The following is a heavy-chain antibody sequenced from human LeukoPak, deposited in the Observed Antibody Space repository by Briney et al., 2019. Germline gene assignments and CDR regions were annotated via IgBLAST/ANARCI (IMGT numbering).Heavy chain of an antibody. CDR2: INGDGSST. CDR3: AMGPYSYDSSGYYY. Sequence: GGSLRLSCAASGFTFSSYWMHWVRQAPGKGLVWVSRINGDGSSTSYADSVKGRFTISRDNAKNTLYLQMNSLRAEDTAVYYCAMGPYSYDSSGYYYWGQGTLVTVSS. D-gene: IGHD3-22*01. V-gene: IGHV3-74*01. CDR1: GFTFSSYW. J-gene: IGHJ4*02.